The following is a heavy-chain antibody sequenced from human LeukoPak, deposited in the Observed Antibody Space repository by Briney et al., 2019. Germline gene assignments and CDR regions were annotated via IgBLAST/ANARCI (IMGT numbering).Heavy chain of an antibody. J-gene: IGHJ4*02. CDR1: GFTFSSYA. V-gene: IGHV3-23*01. D-gene: IGHD2-15*01. Sequence: GGSLRLSCAASGFTFSSYAMSWVRQAPGKGLEWVSAISGSGGSTYYADSVKGRFTISRGNSKNTLYLQMNSLRAEDTAVYYCAKTEGRTPYQPVNYWGQGTLVTVSS. CDR3: AKTEGRTPYQPVNY. CDR2: ISGSGGST.